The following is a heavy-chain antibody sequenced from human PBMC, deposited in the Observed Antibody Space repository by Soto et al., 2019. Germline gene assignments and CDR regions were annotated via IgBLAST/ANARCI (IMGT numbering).Heavy chain of an antibody. Sequence: SETLSLTCTVSGGSISSSSYYWGWIRQPPGKGLEWIGSIYYSGSTYYNPSLKSRVTISVDTSKNQFSLKLSSVTAADTAVYYCARHSHQIAAAGTRYFDYWGQGTTVTVSS. J-gene: IGHJ4*03. CDR1: GGSISSSSYY. D-gene: IGHD6-13*01. CDR3: ARHSHQIAAAGTRYFDY. V-gene: IGHV4-39*01. CDR2: IYYSGST.